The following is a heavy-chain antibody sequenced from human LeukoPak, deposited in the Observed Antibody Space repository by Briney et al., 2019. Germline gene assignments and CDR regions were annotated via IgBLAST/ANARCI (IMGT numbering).Heavy chain of an antibody. CDR2: ISWNSGYI. Sequence: PGMSLRLSCAASGFTFDNYGMHWVRQGPGKGLEWVSSISWNSGYIGYADSVKGRFTISRDNAQNSLYLQMNTLRVEDTAVYYCARAPTETTRLAASWGQGTLVTVSS. D-gene: IGHD4-17*01. V-gene: IGHV3-9*01. CDR3: ARAPTETTRLAAS. CDR1: GFTFDNYG. J-gene: IGHJ4*02.